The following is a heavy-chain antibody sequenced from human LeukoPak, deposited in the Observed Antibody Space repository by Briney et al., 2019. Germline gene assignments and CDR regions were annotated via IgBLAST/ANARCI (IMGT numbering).Heavy chain of an antibody. V-gene: IGHV4-61*02. J-gene: IGHJ6*03. D-gene: IGHD3-10*01. CDR3: ARDRYGSGSYGPLSYYYYMDV. CDR1: GGSISSGSYY. CDR2: IYTSGGT. Sequence: SQTLSLTCTVSGGSISSGSYYWSWIRQPAGKGLEWIGRIYTSGGTNYNPSLKSRVTISVDTSKNQFSLKLSSVTAADTAVYYCARDRYGSGSYGPLSYYYYMDVWGKGTTVTVSS.